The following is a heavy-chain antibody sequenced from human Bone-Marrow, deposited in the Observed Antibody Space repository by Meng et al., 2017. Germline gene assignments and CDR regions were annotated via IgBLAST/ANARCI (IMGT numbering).Heavy chain of an antibody. CDR2: INPNSGGT. Sequence: QGRRGQSGAEVRKPGSSVKVSCKASGYTFTGYFMHWVRQAPGQGLEWMGRINPNSGGTNYAQKFQGRVTVTRDTSISTAYMELSRLRSDDTAVYYCARDRGYDSSGYYGYWGQGTLVTVSS. CDR3: ARDRGYDSSGYYGY. D-gene: IGHD3-22*01. CDR1: GYTFTGYF. J-gene: IGHJ4*02. V-gene: IGHV1-2*06.